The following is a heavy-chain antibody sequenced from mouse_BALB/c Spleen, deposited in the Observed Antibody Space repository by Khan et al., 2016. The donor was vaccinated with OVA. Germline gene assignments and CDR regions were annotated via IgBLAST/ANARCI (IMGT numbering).Heavy chain of an antibody. CDR1: GYTFTSYY. J-gene: IGHJ3*01. Sequence: QVQLQQSGAELVKPGASVKLSCKASGYTFTSYYMYWVKQRPGQGLEWIGEINPSNGGTNFNEKFKSKATLTVDKSSSTSYMQLSSLTSEDSAVYYGTSSGYGAFAYWGQGTLVTGSA. CDR3: TSSGYGAFAY. D-gene: IGHD1-1*02. CDR2: INPSNGGT. V-gene: IGHV1S81*02.